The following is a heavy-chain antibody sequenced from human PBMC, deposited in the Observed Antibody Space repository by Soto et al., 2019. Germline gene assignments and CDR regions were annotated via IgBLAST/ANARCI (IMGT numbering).Heavy chain of an antibody. CDR3: ARGHTTLTKRFQY. V-gene: IGHV1-46*01. Sequence: ASVKVSCKASGYTFTSYYIHWVRQAPGQGLEWMGMINPGSGSTYYAQKFQGRVTMTRDTSTSTVYMELSSLRSEDTAVYYCARGHTTLTKRFQYWGQGTLVTVSS. D-gene: IGHD3-3*01. CDR1: GYTFTSYY. J-gene: IGHJ4*02. CDR2: INPGSGST.